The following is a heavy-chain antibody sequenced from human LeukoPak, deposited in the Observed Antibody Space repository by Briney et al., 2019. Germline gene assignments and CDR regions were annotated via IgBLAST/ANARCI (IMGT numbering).Heavy chain of an antibody. CDR2: INHSGST. CDR1: GGSFTDYY. J-gene: IGHJ5*02. CDR3: ARLSVVVVAATLFSFNWFDP. D-gene: IGHD2-15*01. V-gene: IGHV4-34*01. Sequence: SETLSLTCAVYGGSFTDYYWSWIRQPPGKGLEWIGEINHSGSTNYNPSLKSRVTISVDTSKNQFSLKLSSVTAADTAVYYCARLSVVVVAATLFSFNWFDPWGQGTLVTVSS.